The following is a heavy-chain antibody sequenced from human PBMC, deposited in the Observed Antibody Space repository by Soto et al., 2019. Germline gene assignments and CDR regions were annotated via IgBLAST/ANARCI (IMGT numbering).Heavy chain of an antibody. J-gene: IGHJ4*02. CDR2: ISGGGGST. CDR3: ARIYGSGVVDF. CDR1: GFTFGNYG. Sequence: EVQLLESGGGLVQPGGSLRLSCAASGFTFGNYGMNWVRQAPGKGLEWVSGISGGGGSTYYADSVKGRFTVSRDNSKNTVYLQMSSLRVEDTGVYSCARIYGSGVVDFWGQGSLITVSS. V-gene: IGHV3-23*01. D-gene: IGHD3-10*01.